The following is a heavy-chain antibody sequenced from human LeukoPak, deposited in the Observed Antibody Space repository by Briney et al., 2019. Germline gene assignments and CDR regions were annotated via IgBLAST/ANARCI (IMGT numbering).Heavy chain of an antibody. CDR3: ARGFQGGLDY. V-gene: IGHV3-74*01. J-gene: IGHJ4*02. Sequence: GGSLRLSCAASGFTFSSYWMHWVRQAPGKGLVWVSRINTDGSSTTYADSVKGRFTISRDNAKNTLYLQMNSLRAEHTTVYYCARGFQGGLDYWGQGTLVTVSS. D-gene: IGHD1-26*01. CDR2: INTDGSST. CDR1: GFTFSSYW.